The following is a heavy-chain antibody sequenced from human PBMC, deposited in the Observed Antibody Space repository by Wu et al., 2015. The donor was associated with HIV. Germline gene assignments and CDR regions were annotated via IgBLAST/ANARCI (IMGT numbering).Heavy chain of an antibody. D-gene: IGHD3-22*01. J-gene: IGHJ3*02. CDR1: GGTFKSYS. CDR3: ARRSYYYDSSGSVGAFDI. Sequence: QVHLVQSGAEVNKPGSSVKVSCKASGGTFKSYSISWVRQAPGQGLEWMGRIIPIFGTANYAQKFQGRVTITTDESTSTAYMELSSLRSEDTAVYYCARRSYYYDSSGSVGAFDIWGQGTSGHRLF. V-gene: IGHV1-69*05. CDR2: IIPIFGTA.